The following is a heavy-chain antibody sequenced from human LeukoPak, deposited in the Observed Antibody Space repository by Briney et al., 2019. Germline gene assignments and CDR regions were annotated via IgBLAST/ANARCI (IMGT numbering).Heavy chain of an antibody. J-gene: IGHJ5*02. CDR3: ARCSGWHKNWFDP. D-gene: IGHD6-19*01. CDR1: GGSISSSSYY. V-gene: IGHV4-39*01. CDR2: IYDRKST. Sequence: SETLSLTCTVSGGSISSSSYYWDWIRQPPGKGLEWIGSIYDRKSTYYDPSPKTRVTISVDTTKNKFSLKLSSVTAADTAVYYCARCSGWHKNWFDPWGQGTLVTVSS.